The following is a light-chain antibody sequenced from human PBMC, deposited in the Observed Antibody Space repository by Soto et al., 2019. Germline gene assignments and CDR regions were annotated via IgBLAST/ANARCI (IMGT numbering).Light chain of an antibody. CDR3: AAWDESLSGVI. Sequence: QSVLTQPPSASGTPGQRGTISCTGSNSNIGSHYVYWYQQLPGTAPKLLIYRNYQRPSGVPDRFSGSKSGTSASLAISGLRSEDEADYYCAAWDESLSGVIFGGGTQLTVL. V-gene: IGLV1-47*01. CDR2: RNY. CDR1: NSNIGSHY. J-gene: IGLJ2*01.